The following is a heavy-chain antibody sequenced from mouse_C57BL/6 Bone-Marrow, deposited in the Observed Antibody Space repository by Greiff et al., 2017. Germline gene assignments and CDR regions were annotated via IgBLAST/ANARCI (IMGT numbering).Heavy chain of an antibody. J-gene: IGHJ2*01. D-gene: IGHD4-1*01. V-gene: IGHV1-7*01. CDR1: GYTFTSSW. Sequence: VQLQESGAELAKPGASVKLSCKASGYTFTSSWMHWVKQRPGPGLEWIGYINPSSGYTKYNQKFKDKATLTEDKASSTAYMQLSGLTDEDSAVYYCARLLGRGYWGQGTTLTVSS. CDR3: ARLLGRGY. CDR2: INPSSGYT.